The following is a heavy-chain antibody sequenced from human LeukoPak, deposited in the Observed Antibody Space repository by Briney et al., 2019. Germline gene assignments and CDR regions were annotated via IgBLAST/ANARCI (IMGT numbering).Heavy chain of an antibody. Sequence: GGSLRLSCAASGFTFSSYEMNWVRQAPGKGLEWVSYIGRSSTYTNYADSVKGRFTISRDNAKNSLYLQMNSLRAEDTAVYYCARDVSTSFNWFDPWGQGTLVTVSS. CDR2: IGRSSTYT. CDR3: ARDVSTSFNWFDP. CDR1: GFTFSSYE. J-gene: IGHJ5*02. D-gene: IGHD2-2*01. V-gene: IGHV3-21*05.